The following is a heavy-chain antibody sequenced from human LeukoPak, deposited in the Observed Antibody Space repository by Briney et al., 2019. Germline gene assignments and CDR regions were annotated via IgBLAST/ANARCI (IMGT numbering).Heavy chain of an antibody. CDR2: VHHTGST. CDR1: GVSISNNYFY. Sequence: SETLSLTCAVSGVSISNNYFYWAWIRQPPGKGLELIGYVHHTGSTFRNSSLKSRVTISADTSQNQFSLSLTSVTAADTAVYYCATLGLLRGAGFNLATHFDYWGQGTLVAVSS. D-gene: IGHD1-26*01. V-gene: IGHV4-39*01. J-gene: IGHJ4*02. CDR3: ATLGLLRGAGFNLATHFDY.